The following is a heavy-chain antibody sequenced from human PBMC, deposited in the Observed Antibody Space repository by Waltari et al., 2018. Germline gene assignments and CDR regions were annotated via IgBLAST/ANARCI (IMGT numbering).Heavy chain of an antibody. V-gene: IGHV4-61*02. CDR3: ARVDIAVAGTYYFDN. Sequence: QVHLQESGPGLVKPSQTLSLTCTVSGHPTNSDLHYWSWIRPPAGKGLEWIGRVSARGKTNYNPSLKGRVSMSVVTSKNQFSLQVISVSAADTAVYYCARVDIAVAGTYYFDNWGQGTLVTVSS. J-gene: IGHJ4*02. D-gene: IGHD6-19*01. CDR2: VSARGKT. CDR1: GHPTNSDLHY.